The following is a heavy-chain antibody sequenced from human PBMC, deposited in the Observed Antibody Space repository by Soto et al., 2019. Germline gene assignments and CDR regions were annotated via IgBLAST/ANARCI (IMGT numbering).Heavy chain of an antibody. CDR2: ISSSSSYI. D-gene: IGHD2-15*01. CDR3: AGGGCSGCSCYGMDV. Sequence: EVQLVESGGGLVKPGGSLRLTCAASGFTFSSYSMNWVRQAPGKGLEWVSSISSSSSYIYYADSVKGRFTISRDNAKNSLYLQMNSLRAEDTAVYYCAGGGCSGCSCYGMDVWGQGTTVTVSS. J-gene: IGHJ6*02. V-gene: IGHV3-21*01. CDR1: GFTFSSYS.